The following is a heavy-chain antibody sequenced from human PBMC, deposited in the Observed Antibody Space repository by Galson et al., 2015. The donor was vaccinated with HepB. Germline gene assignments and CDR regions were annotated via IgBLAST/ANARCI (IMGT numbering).Heavy chain of an antibody. V-gene: IGHV3-30*18. CDR1: GLTFSSYG. CDR2: ISYDGSNK. Sequence: SLRLSCAASGLTFSSYGMHWVRQAPGKGLEWVAVISYDGSNKYYADSVKGRFTISRDNSKNTLYLQMNSLRAEDTAVYYCAKAYSTMVRGANPFDYWGQGTLVTVSS. J-gene: IGHJ4*02. CDR3: AKAYSTMVRGANPFDY. D-gene: IGHD3-10*01.